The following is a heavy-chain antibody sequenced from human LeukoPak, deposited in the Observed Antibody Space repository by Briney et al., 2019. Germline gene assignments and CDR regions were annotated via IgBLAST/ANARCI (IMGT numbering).Heavy chain of an antibody. Sequence: ASVKVSCKASGYDFTKYAVQWVRQAPGQGLEWMGWINPNSGGTNYAQKFQGRVTMTRDTSISTAYMELSRLRSDDTAVYYCARDYNWNLDYWGQGTLVTVSS. D-gene: IGHD1-20*01. J-gene: IGHJ4*02. CDR3: ARDYNWNLDY. CDR2: INPNSGGT. V-gene: IGHV1-2*02. CDR1: GYDFTKYA.